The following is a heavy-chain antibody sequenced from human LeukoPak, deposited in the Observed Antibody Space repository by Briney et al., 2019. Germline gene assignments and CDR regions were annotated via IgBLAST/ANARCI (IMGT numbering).Heavy chain of an antibody. CDR3: ARLGSSWGMGPDY. CDR2: IYYSGST. CDR1: GGSISTYY. Sequence: SETLSLTCTVSGGSISTYYWSWIRQPPGKGLEWIGYIYYSGSTNYNPSLKSRVTISVDTSKNQLSLKLSSVTAADTAVYYCARLGSSWGMGPDYWGQGTLVTVSS. V-gene: IGHV4-59*08. J-gene: IGHJ4*02. D-gene: IGHD6-13*01.